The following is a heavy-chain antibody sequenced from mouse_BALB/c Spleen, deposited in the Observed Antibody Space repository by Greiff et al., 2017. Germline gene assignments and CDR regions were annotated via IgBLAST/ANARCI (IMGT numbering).Heavy chain of an antibody. D-gene: IGHD1-1*01. CDR3: ARVYGSSYSYYFDY. V-gene: IGHV5-6-3*01. J-gene: IGHJ2*01. CDR2: INSNGGST. Sequence: EVMLVESGGGLVQPGGSLKLSCAASGFTFSSYGMSWVRQTPDKRLELVATINSNGGSTYYPDSVKGRFTISRDNAKNTLYLQMSSLKSEDTAMYYCARVYGSSYSYYFDYWGQGTTLTVSS. CDR1: GFTFSSYG.